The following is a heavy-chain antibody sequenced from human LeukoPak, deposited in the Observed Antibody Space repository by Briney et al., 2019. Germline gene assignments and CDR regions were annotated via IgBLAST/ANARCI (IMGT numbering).Heavy chain of an antibody. CDR1: GFTFSSYA. Sequence: PGGSLRLSCAASGFTFSSYAMHWVRQAPGKGLEYVSAISSNGGSSYYANSVKGRFTISRDNSKNTLYLQMGSLRAEGMAVYYCAREGYSSGWYYFDYWGQGTLVTVSS. J-gene: IGHJ4*02. CDR2: ISSNGGSS. CDR3: AREGYSSGWYYFDY. D-gene: IGHD6-19*01. V-gene: IGHV3-64*01.